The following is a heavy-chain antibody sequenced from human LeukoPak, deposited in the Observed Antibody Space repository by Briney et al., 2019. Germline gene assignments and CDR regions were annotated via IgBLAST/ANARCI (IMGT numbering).Heavy chain of an antibody. J-gene: IGHJ4*02. CDR1: GGSFSGYY. Sequence: SETLSLTCAVYGGSFSGYYWSWIRQPPGKGLEWIGEINHSGSTSYNPSLKSRVTISVDTSKNQFSLKLSSVTAADTAVYYCARVGPFDYYDSSGPISYYFDYWGQGTLVTVSS. CDR3: ARVGPFDYYDSSGPISYYFDY. V-gene: IGHV4-34*01. D-gene: IGHD3-22*01. CDR2: INHSGST.